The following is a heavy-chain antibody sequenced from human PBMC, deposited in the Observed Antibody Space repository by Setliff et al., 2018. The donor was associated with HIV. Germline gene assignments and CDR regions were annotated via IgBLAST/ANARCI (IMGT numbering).Heavy chain of an antibody. V-gene: IGHV4-61*02. CDR2: IYTSGST. J-gene: IGHJ6*02. Sequence: SETLSLTCTVSGGSISSGSYYWSWIRQPAGKGLEWIGRIYTSGSTNYKPSLKSRVTISVDTSKNQFSLKLSSVTAADTAVYYCARDCGGDCFSGVAGPNYYYGMDVWGQGTTVTVSS. D-gene: IGHD2-21*02. CDR1: GGSISSGSYY. CDR3: ARDCGGDCFSGVAGPNYYYGMDV.